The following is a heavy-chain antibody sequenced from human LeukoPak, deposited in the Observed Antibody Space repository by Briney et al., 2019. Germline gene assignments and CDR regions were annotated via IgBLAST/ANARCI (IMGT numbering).Heavy chain of an antibody. D-gene: IGHD2-15*01. CDR3: ARVTAHCSGGSCYSFRFDY. CDR1: GGTFSSYA. V-gene: IGHV1-69*13. J-gene: IGHJ4*02. CDR2: IIPIFGTA. Sequence: SVKVSCKASGGTFSSYAISWVRQAPGQGLEWMGGIIPIFGTANYAQKFQGRVTITADESASTAYMELSSLRSEDTAVYYCARVTAHCSGGSCYSFRFDYWGQGTLVTVSS.